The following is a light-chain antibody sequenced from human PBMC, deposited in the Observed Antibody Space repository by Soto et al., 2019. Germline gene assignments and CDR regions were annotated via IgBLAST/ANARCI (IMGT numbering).Light chain of an antibody. CDR1: QSINSW. J-gene: IGKJ4*01. V-gene: IGKV1-5*03. CDR3: QQSGTYHHLT. CDR2: KAS. Sequence: DIQMTQSPPTLSASVGDRVTITCRASQSINSWLAWYQHKPGKAPKLLISKASILESGVPSRFSGNGTASEFSLTISSLQPDDFATYYCQQSGTYHHLTFGGGTKVESK.